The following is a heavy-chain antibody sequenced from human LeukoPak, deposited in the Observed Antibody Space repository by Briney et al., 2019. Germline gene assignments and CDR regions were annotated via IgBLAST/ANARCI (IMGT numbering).Heavy chain of an antibody. CDR3: ARKSLGIVAAGTFFGS. D-gene: IGHD6-13*01. CDR2: IYSGGGT. Sequence: GGSLRLSCAGSGFTVSSNFVTWVRQAPGKGLEWLSIIYSGGGTDYADSVKGRFTISRDNSKNTVYLQMNSLRAEDTAMYHCARKSLGIVAAGTFFGSWGQGTLVTVSS. J-gene: IGHJ5*02. CDR1: GFTVSSNF. V-gene: IGHV3-53*01.